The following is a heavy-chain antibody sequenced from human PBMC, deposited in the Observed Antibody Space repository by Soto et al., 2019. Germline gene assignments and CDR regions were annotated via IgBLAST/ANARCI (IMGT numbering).Heavy chain of an antibody. Sequence: ASVKVSCKASGYTFTSYGISWVRQAPGQGREWMGWISAYNGNTNYAQKLQGRVTMTTDTSTSTAYMELRSLRSDDTAVYYCARVRSITMVRGVLMDVWGQGTTVTVSS. V-gene: IGHV1-18*01. CDR1: GYTFTSYG. J-gene: IGHJ6*02. CDR3: ARVRSITMVRGVLMDV. D-gene: IGHD3-10*01. CDR2: ISAYNGNT.